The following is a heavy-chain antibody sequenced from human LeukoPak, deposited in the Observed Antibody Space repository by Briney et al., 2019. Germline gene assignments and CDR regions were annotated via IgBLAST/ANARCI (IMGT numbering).Heavy chain of an antibody. Sequence: ASVKVSCKASGYTFGSYDFSWVRQAPGQGLEWVGWISRYNDKTNYAQHLQGRVTMTTDTSTSTTYVELRSLRSDDTAIYYCARDAPDGGVSKFDYWGQGTLVTVSS. J-gene: IGHJ4*02. CDR3: ARDAPDGGVSKFDY. V-gene: IGHV1-18*01. D-gene: IGHD3-3*01. CDR2: ISRYNDKT. CDR1: GYTFGSYD.